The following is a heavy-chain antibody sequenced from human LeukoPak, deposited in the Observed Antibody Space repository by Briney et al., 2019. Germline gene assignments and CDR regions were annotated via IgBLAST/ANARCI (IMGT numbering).Heavy chain of an antibody. CDR3: ARIAARNWYFDL. CDR2: IYYSGST. V-gene: IGHV4-59*01. CDR1: GGSISSYY. J-gene: IGHJ2*01. D-gene: IGHD6-6*01. Sequence: SETLSFTCTVSGGSISSYYWSWIRQPPGKGLEWIGYIYYSGSTNYNPSLKSRVTISVDTSKNQFSLKLSSVTAADTAVYYCARIAARNWYFDLWGRGILVTVSS.